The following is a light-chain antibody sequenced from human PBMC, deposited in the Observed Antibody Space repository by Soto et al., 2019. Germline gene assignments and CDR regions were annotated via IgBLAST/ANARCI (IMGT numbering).Light chain of an antibody. Sequence: EVVLTQSPDTLPLSPGERATLSCRASQSVSINSLVWYQQKPGQAPRLLIYGASNRATGIPDRFSASGSGTDFTLTISRLEPEDFAMYYCQQYSSSWYTFGQGTKVGVK. CDR3: QQYSSSWYT. CDR1: QSVSINS. V-gene: IGKV3-20*01. J-gene: IGKJ2*01. CDR2: GAS.